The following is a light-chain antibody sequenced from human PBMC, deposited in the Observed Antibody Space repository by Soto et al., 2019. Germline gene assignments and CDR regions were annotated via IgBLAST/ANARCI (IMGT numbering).Light chain of an antibody. CDR3: SSYAGSSTWV. CDR2: EVS. CDR1: SSDVGGYNY. V-gene: IGLV2-8*01. Sequence: QSAPTQPPSASGSPGQSATISCTGTSSDVGGYNYVSWYQQYPGKAPKLMIYEVSKRPSGVPDRFSGSKSGNTALRTVSGLQAEDEADYYCSSYAGSSTWVFGGGTKLTVL. J-gene: IGLJ2*01.